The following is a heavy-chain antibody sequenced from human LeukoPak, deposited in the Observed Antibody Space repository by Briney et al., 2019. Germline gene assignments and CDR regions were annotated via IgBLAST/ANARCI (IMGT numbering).Heavy chain of an antibody. CDR1: GFSLSTSGVA. V-gene: IGHV2-5*01. CDR2: IYWNDDK. D-gene: IGHD3-22*01. CDR3: VHIPIVILVIPRAFDI. J-gene: IGHJ3*02. Sequence: SGPTLVNPSQTLTLTCTFSGFSLSTSGVAVGWIRQPPGKALEWLALIYWNDDKRYGPSLKSRLTITKDTSKNQVVLTMTNMDPVDTATYYCVHIPIVILVIPRAFDIWGQGTMVTVSS.